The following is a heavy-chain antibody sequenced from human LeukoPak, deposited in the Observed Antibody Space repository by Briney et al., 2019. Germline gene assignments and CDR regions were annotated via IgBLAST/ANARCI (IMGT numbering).Heavy chain of an antibody. CDR1: GGSISSYY. V-gene: IGHV4-4*07. J-gene: IGHJ4*02. CDR2: IYTSGST. CDR3: ARRGPNYYGSGSYYKPLYYFDY. Sequence: KASETLSLTCTVSGGSISSYYWSWIRQPAGKGLEWIGRIYTSGSTNYNPSLKSRVTMSVDTSKNQFSLKLSSVTAADTAVYYCARRGPNYYGSGSYYKPLYYFDYWGQGTLVTVSS. D-gene: IGHD3-10*01.